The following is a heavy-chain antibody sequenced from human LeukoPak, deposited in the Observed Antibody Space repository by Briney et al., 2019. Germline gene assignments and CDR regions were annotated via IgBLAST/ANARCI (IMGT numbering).Heavy chain of an antibody. V-gene: IGHV3-74*01. CDR1: GFSFSSYW. CDR2: INSDGSSI. Sequence: GGSLRLSCAGFGFSFSSYWMHWVRQAPGKGLVWVSRINSDGSSINYADSMKGRVTISRDNAKNTLYLQMNSLRAEDTAVYYCARPGYCSGGACYSKWGQGTLVNVSS. CDR3: ARPGYCSGGACYSK. J-gene: IGHJ4*02. D-gene: IGHD2-15*01.